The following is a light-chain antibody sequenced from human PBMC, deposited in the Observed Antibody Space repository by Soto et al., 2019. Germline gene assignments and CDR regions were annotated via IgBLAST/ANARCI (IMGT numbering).Light chain of an antibody. CDR3: QQYNNWPGT. CDR2: GAS. CDR1: QSVSSN. J-gene: IGKJ1*01. Sequence: EIVMPQSPATLSVSPGERATLSCRASQSVSSNLAWYQQKPGQAPRLLIYGASTRATGIPARFSGSGSGTEFTLTISSLQSEYFAVDYCQQYNNWPGTFGQGTKV. V-gene: IGKV3-15*01.